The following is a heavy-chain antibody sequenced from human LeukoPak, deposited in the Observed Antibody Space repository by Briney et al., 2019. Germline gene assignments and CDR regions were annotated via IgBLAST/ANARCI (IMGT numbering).Heavy chain of an antibody. D-gene: IGHD3-10*01. J-gene: IGHJ4*02. CDR2: IIPIFGTA. CDR3: ARGSLNNYYGSGSYYY. Sequence: SVKVSCKASGYTFTSYGISWVRQAPGQGLEWMGGIIPIFGTANYAQKFQGRVTITADESTSTAYMELSSLRSEDTAVYYCARGSLNNYYGSGSYYYWGQGTLVTVSS. CDR1: GYTFTSYG. V-gene: IGHV1-69*13.